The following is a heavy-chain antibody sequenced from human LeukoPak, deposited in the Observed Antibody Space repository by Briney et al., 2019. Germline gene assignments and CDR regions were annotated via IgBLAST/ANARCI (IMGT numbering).Heavy chain of an antibody. CDR2: IYNSGST. Sequence: SETLSLTCTVSGASITSSTYYWGWIRQPPGKGLEWIGSIYNSGSTYYNPSLKSRVTISVGTSKIHFSLKLSSVTAADTAVYYCARHGYDSGGYYLGGVDYWGQGTLVTVSS. CDR3: ARHGYDSGGYYLGGVDY. D-gene: IGHD3-22*01. J-gene: IGHJ4*02. CDR1: GASITSSTYY. V-gene: IGHV4-39*01.